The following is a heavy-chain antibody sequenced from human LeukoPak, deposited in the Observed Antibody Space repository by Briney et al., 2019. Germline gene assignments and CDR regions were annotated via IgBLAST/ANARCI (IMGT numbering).Heavy chain of an antibody. CDR3: ARAHSSSWYGEDY. Sequence: GSSVKVSCEASGYTFTSYAMHWVRQAPGQRLEWMGWINAGNGNTKYSQKFQGRVTITRDTSASTAYMEPSSLRPEDTAVYYCARAHSSSWYGEDYWGQGTLVTVSS. CDR1: GYTFTSYA. J-gene: IGHJ4*02. CDR2: INAGNGNT. D-gene: IGHD6-13*01. V-gene: IGHV1-3*01.